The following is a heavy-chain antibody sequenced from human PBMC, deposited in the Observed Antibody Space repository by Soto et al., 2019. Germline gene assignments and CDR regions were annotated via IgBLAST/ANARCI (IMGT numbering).Heavy chain of an antibody. V-gene: IGHV3-7*04. J-gene: IGHJ6*03. Sequence: GALRLSCAASGFTFSSYWMSWVRQAPGKGLEWVANIKQDGSEKYYVDSVKGRFTISRDNAKNSLYLQMNSLRAEDTAVYYCARGDPYCSSTSCSYYYYMDVWGKGTTVTVSS. CDR2: IKQDGSEK. CDR1: GFTFSSYW. D-gene: IGHD2-2*01. CDR3: ARGDPYCSSTSCSYYYYMDV.